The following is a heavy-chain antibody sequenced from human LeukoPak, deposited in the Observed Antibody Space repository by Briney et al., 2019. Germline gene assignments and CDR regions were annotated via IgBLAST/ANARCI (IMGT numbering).Heavy chain of an antibody. Sequence: SQTLSLTCAISGDSVSSKSAAWNWIRQSPSRGLEWLGRTYYKSKWYNDYAVSVKSRITINPDTSKNQFSLQLNSVTPEDTVVYYCARDNGYSYGDYFVYWGQGTLVTVSS. CDR2: TYYKSKWYN. J-gene: IGHJ4*02. CDR1: GDSVSSKSAA. CDR3: ARDNGYSYGDYFVY. D-gene: IGHD5-18*01. V-gene: IGHV6-1*01.